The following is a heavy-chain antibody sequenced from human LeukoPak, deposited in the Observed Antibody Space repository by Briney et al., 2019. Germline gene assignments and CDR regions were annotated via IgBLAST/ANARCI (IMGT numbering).Heavy chain of an antibody. V-gene: IGHV3-23*01. Sequence: GGSLRLSCAASGFTFSSYAMSWVRQAPGKGLEWVSAISGRGGSTYYADSVKGRFTISRDNSKNTLYLQMNSLRAEDTAVYYCAKVDTAMVRGGDFDYWGQGTLVTVSS. CDR2: ISGRGGST. CDR1: GFTFSSYA. CDR3: AKVDTAMVRGGDFDY. J-gene: IGHJ4*02. D-gene: IGHD5-18*01.